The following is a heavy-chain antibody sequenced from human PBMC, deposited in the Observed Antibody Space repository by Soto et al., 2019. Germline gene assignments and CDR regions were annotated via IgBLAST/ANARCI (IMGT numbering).Heavy chain of an antibody. D-gene: IGHD2-2*01. CDR1: GFTFSSYG. Sequence: QVQLVESEGGVVQPGRSLRLSCAASGFTFSSYGMHWVRQAPGKGLEWVAVIWYDGSNKYYADSVKGRFTISRDKSKNTLYLQMNSLRAEDTAVYYCARTASAAPYYFDYWGQGTLVTVSS. CDR2: IWYDGSNK. CDR3: ARTASAAPYYFDY. V-gene: IGHV3-33*01. J-gene: IGHJ4*02.